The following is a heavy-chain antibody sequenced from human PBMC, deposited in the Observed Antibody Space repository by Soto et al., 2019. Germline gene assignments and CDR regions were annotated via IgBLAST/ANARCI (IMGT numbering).Heavy chain of an antibody. Sequence: PGGSLRLSCAASGFNFTNHWMHWVRQAPGKGLVWVSRITSDGKSKAYAESVKGRFAISRDNAKNTVYLQMNGLTVEETAVYYCARESGDWPLNWFDPWGQGTLVTVSS. D-gene: IGHD2-21*02. CDR1: GFNFTNHW. CDR3: ARESGDWPLNWFDP. CDR2: ITSDGKSK. V-gene: IGHV3-74*01. J-gene: IGHJ5*02.